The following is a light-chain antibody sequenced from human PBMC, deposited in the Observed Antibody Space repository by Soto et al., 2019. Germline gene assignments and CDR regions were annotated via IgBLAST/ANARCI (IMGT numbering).Light chain of an antibody. Sequence: QSVLTQPPSASGSPGQSVTISCTGTSSDVGAYNYVSWYQQHPGKAPKLIIYEVTKRPSGVPDRFSGSKSGNTASLTVSGLQAEDEADYYCNSYAGRDNKVSGTGTKVTDL. CDR1: SSDVGAYNY. CDR3: NSYAGRDNKV. J-gene: IGLJ1*01. V-gene: IGLV2-8*01. CDR2: EVT.